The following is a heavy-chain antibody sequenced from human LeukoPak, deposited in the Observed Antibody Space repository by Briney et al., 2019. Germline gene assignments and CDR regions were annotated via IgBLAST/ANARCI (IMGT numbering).Heavy chain of an antibody. D-gene: IGHD1-26*01. Sequence: GGSLRLSCAGSGFTFSSYSMNWVRQAPGKGLEWVSCISSSSSYIYYADSVKGRFTISRDNAKNTLYLQMNSLRAEDTAVYYCASVPLKTATGRDYWGQGTLVTVSS. J-gene: IGHJ4*02. CDR1: GFTFSSYS. CDR3: ASVPLKTATGRDY. CDR2: ISSSSSYI. V-gene: IGHV3-21*01.